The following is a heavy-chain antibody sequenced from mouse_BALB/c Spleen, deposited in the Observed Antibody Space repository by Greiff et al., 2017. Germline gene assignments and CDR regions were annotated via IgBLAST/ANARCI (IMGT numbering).Heavy chain of an antibody. V-gene: IGHV5-6-4*01. CDR1: GFTFSSYT. CDR3: TRVNYYGSPRYFDV. CDR2: ISSGGSYT. D-gene: IGHD1-1*01. Sequence: EVMLVESGGGLVKPGGSLKLSCAASGFTFSSYTMSWVRQTPEKRLEWVATISSGGSYTYYPDSVKGRFTISRDNAKNTLYLQMSSLKSEDTAMYYCTRVNYYGSPRYFDVWGAGTTVTVSS. J-gene: IGHJ1*01.